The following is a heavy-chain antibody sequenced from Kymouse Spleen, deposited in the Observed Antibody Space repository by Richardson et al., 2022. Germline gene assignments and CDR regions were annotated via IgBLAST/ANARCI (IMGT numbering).Heavy chain of an antibody. CDR1: GFTFSSYD. V-gene: IGHV3-13*01. J-gene: IGHJ6*02. CDR2: IGTAGDT. CDR3: ARGGVRITMVRGVPYYYYYGMDV. Sequence: EVQLVESGGGLVQPGGSLRLSCAASGFTFSSYDMHWVRQATGKGLEWVSAIGTAGDTYYPGSVKGRFTISRENAKNSLYLQMNSLRAGDTAVYYCARGGVRITMVRGVPYYYYYGMDVWGQGTTVTVSS. D-gene: IGHD3-10*01.